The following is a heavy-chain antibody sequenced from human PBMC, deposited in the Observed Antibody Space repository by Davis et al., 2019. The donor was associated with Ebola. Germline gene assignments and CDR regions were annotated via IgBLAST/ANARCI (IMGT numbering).Heavy chain of an antibody. V-gene: IGHV4-4*07. CDR2: IYTSGST. CDR1: GGSISSYY. Sequence: PSETLSLTCTVSGGSISSYYWSWIRQPAGKGLEWIGRIYTSGSTNYNPSLKSRVTMSVDTSKNQFSLKLSSVTAADTAVYYCARTMGILGYDAFDIWGQGTMVTVSS. CDR3: ARTMGILGYDAFDI. D-gene: IGHD1-26*01. J-gene: IGHJ3*02.